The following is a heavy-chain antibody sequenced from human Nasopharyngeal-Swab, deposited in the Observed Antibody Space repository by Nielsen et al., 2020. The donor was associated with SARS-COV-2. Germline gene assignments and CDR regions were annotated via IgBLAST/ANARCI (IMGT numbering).Heavy chain of an antibody. D-gene: IGHD1-7*01. CDR3: ARGGNYAPFDY. V-gene: IGHV3-74*01. Sequence: GESLKISCTASGFIFSSHWIHWVRQAPGKGLVWVSRFNTDGSSTSYADSVKGRFTVSRNNAENTVHLQMNSLRAEDTAVYYCARGGNYAPFDYWGQGTLVTVSS. J-gene: IGHJ4*02. CDR2: FNTDGSST. CDR1: GFIFSSHW.